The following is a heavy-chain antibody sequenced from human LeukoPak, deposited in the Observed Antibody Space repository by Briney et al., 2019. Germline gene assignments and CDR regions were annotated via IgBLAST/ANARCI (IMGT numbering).Heavy chain of an antibody. J-gene: IGHJ4*02. Sequence: ASVKVSCKASGGTFSSYAISWVRQAPGQGLEWMGRIIPIFGTANYAQKLQGRVTMTTDTSTSTAYMELRSLRSDDTAVYYCARGQKWEPPCYWGQGTLVTVSS. CDR2: IIPIFGTA. D-gene: IGHD1-26*01. V-gene: IGHV1-69*05. CDR1: GGTFSSYA. CDR3: ARGQKWEPPCY.